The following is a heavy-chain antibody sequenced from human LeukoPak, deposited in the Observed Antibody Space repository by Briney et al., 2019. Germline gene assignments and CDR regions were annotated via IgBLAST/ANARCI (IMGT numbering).Heavy chain of an antibody. CDR1: GFTFSSYS. J-gene: IGHJ3*02. CDR3: ATRTVCGGDCYPHDAFDI. CDR2: IYSGGST. Sequence: GGSLRLPCAASGFTFSSYSMSWVRQAPGKGLEWVSVIYSGGSTYYAASVKGRFTISRDNSKNTLYLQMNSLRAEDTAVYYCATRTVCGGDCYPHDAFDIWGQGTMVTVSS. V-gene: IGHV3-53*01. D-gene: IGHD2-21*02.